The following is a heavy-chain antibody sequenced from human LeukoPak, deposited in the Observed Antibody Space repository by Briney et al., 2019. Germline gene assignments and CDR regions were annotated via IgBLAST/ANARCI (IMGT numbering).Heavy chain of an antibody. CDR1: GGSFSGYY. V-gene: IGHV4-34*01. D-gene: IGHD3-3*01. CDR3: ARSITIFGVVIMFDY. J-gene: IGHJ4*02. Sequence: SETLSLTCAVYGGSFSGYYWSWIRQPPGKGLEWIGEINHSGSTNYNPSLKSRVTIAVDTSKNQFSLKLSSVSAAGTAVYYCARSITIFGVVIMFDYWGQGTLVIVSS. CDR2: INHSGST.